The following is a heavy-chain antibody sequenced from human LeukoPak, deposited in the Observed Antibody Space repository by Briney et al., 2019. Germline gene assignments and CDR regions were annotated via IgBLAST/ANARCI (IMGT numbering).Heavy chain of an antibody. J-gene: IGHJ3*02. Sequence: SETLSLTCTVSGGSISSYYWSWIRQPPGKGLEWIGYIYYSGSTNYNPSLKSRVTISVDTSKNQFSLKLSSVTAADTAVYYCARENGGYIDTPDAFDIWGQGTMVTVSS. D-gene: IGHD5-18*01. CDR3: ARENGGYIDTPDAFDI. CDR1: GGSISSYY. V-gene: IGHV4-59*01. CDR2: IYYSGST.